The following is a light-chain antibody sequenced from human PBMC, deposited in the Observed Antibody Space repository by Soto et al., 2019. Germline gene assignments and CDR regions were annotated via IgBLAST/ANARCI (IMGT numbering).Light chain of an antibody. CDR2: GAS. CDR1: QSVSSNS. Sequence: EIVLTQSPGTLSLSPGERATLSCRASQSVSSNSLSWYQQKPGQAPRLLIYGASSRATGIPDRFSGSGSGTDFTLTISRLEPEDFAVYYCQEYGSSPRTFGPGTNVDIK. V-gene: IGKV3-20*01. J-gene: IGKJ3*01. CDR3: QEYGSSPRT.